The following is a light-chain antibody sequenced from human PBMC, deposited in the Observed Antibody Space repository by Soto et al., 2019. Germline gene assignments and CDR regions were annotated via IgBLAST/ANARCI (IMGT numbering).Light chain of an antibody. J-gene: IGLJ2*01. Sequence: QSVLTQPASVSGSPGQSITISCTGSSSDLGLYNYVSWYQHHPGKAPKLMIYAVTYRPSGVSNRFSASKSGNTASLTISGLQAEDEADYYCSSYTGSSTLVFGGGTKVTVL. CDR3: SSYTGSSTLV. CDR2: AVT. CDR1: SSDLGLYNY. V-gene: IGLV2-14*03.